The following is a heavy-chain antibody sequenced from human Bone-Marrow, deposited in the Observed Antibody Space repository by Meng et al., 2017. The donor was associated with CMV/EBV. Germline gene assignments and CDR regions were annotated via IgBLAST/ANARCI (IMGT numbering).Heavy chain of an antibody. CDR1: GFTFSSYG. Sequence: GGSLRLSCAASGFTFSSYGMHWVRQAPGKGLEWVAFIRYDGSNKYYADSVKGRFTISRDNSKNTLYLQMSSLRAEDTAVYYCAKDRAIVVVPAAKGELFDYWGQGTLVTVSS. CDR3: AKDRAIVVVPAAKGELFDY. CDR2: IRYDGSNK. V-gene: IGHV3-30*02. D-gene: IGHD2-2*01. J-gene: IGHJ4*02.